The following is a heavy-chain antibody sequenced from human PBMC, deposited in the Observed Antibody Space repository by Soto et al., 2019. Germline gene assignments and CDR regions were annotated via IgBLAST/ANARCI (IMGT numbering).Heavy chain of an antibody. CDR1: GFTFGDYY. Sequence: GGSLRLSCAASGFTFGDYYMTWIRQAPGKGLDWVSYISSSSTHTNYADSVKGRFTISRDNAKDSLYLQLNSLRAEDTAVYYCARVGYYDRSSYPNAFDIWGQGTLVTVSS. CDR2: ISSSSTHT. D-gene: IGHD3-22*01. CDR3: ARVGYYDRSSYPNAFDI. J-gene: IGHJ3*02. V-gene: IGHV3-11*06.